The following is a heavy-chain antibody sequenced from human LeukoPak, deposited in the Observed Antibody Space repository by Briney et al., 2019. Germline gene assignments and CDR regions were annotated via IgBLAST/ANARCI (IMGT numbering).Heavy chain of an antibody. CDR2: ISAYNGNT. CDR1: GYTFTSYD. D-gene: IGHD3-9*01. Sequence: ASVKVSCKASGYTFTSYDINWVRQAPGQGLEWMGWISAYNGNTNYAQKLQGRVTMTTDTSTSTAYMELRSLRSDDTAVYYCARDIGDYDILTGYLIPDAFDIWGQGTMVTVSS. CDR3: ARDIGDYDILTGYLIPDAFDI. J-gene: IGHJ3*02. V-gene: IGHV1-18*01.